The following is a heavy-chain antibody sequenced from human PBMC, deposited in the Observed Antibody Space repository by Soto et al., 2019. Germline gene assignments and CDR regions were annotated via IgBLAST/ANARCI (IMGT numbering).Heavy chain of an antibody. V-gene: IGHV4-30-4*01. CDR3: ASRHQRVALVES. CDR2: IYYSGTT. D-gene: IGHD3-10*01. Sequence: SETLSLTCNVTEGYLGSGNYFWSWIRHPPGKGLEWIGHIYYSGTTFYNPSLKSRVTISVDASKDQFSLKLTSVTAADTAIYYCASRHQRVALVESWGQGTRVTVSS. CDR1: EGYLGSGNYF. J-gene: IGHJ4*02.